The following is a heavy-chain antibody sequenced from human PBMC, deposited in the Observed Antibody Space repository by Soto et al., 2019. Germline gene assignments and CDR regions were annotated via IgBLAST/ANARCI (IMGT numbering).Heavy chain of an antibody. Sequence: PVGSLRLSCAASGFTFSSYSMNWVRQAPGKGLEWVSSISSSSSYIYYADSVKGRFTISRDNAKNSLYLQMNSLRAEDTAVYYCARDWDVGGGYFQHWGQGTLVTVSS. CDR2: ISSSSSYI. CDR1: GFTFSSYS. V-gene: IGHV3-21*01. D-gene: IGHD1-26*01. J-gene: IGHJ1*01. CDR3: ARDWDVGGGYFQH.